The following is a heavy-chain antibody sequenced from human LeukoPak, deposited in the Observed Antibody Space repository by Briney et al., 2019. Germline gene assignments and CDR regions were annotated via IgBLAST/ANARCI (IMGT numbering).Heavy chain of an antibody. V-gene: IGHV1-46*01. CDR2: INPSGGST. CDR1: GDSFTSHY. Sequence: ASVKVSCKASGDSFTSHYMHWVGQAPGQGLEWMGIINPSGGSTSYAQKFQGRVTMTRDTSTSTVHMELSSLTSEDTAVYYCAVSSMTISRRWFDPWGQGTLVTVSS. D-gene: IGHD3-3*01. J-gene: IGHJ5*02. CDR3: AVSSMTISRRWFDP.